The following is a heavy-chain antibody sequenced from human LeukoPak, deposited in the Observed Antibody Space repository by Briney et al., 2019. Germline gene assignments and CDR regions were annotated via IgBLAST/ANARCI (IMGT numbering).Heavy chain of an antibody. J-gene: IGHJ4*02. D-gene: IGHD1-26*01. CDR3: ARGVGATGDFDY. CDR1: GGSISSYY. V-gene: IGHV4-59*01. CDR2: IYYSGST. Sequence: SETLSLTCTVSGGSISSYYWSWIGQPPGKGLEWIGYIYYSGSTNYNPSLKSRVTISVDTSKNQFSLKLSSVTAADTAVYYCARGVGATGDFDYWGQGTLVTVSS.